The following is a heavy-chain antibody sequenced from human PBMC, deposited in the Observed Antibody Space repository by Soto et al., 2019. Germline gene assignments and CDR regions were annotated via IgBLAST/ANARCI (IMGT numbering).Heavy chain of an antibody. Sequence: QVQLQESGPGLVKPSETLSLTCTVSGGSISSYYWSWIRQPAGKGLEWIGRIYTSGSTNDNPSLKSRVTMSVDTSKNQFSLKLSSVTAADTAVYYCAREATVTTDYYYGMDVWGQGTTVTVSS. CDR2: IYTSGST. CDR1: GGSISSYY. CDR3: AREATVTTDYYYGMDV. D-gene: IGHD4-17*01. V-gene: IGHV4-4*07. J-gene: IGHJ6*02.